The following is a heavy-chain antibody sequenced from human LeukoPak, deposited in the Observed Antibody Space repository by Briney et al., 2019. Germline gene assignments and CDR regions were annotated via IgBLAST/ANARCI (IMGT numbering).Heavy chain of an antibody. V-gene: IGHV4-59*08. D-gene: IGHD6-19*01. J-gene: IGHJ5*02. CDR2: TSYSGST. Sequence: PSETLSLTCTVSGGSISVTNYYWSWIQQPPGKGLEWIGHTSYSGSTNYNPSLKSRVTISLDTSENQFSLKLSSVTAADTAIYYCARRVGSAVAGYNYGFGPWGQGTLVTVSS. CDR1: GGSISVTNYY. CDR3: ARRVGSAVAGYNYGFGP.